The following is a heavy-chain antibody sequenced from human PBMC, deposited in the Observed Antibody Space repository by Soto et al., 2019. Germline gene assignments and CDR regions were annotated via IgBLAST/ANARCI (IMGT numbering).Heavy chain of an antibody. J-gene: IGHJ4*02. V-gene: IGHV4-61*08. D-gene: IGHD3-22*01. CDR3: ARDHHSYYDTSGYYPYFDF. CDR1: GGSMRSEGYY. Sequence: SETLSLTCSVSGGSMRSEGYYWSWIRQHPGKGLEWIGYIYYTGSTNYNPSFESRVAISLDTSNNQFSLRLTSLTAADTAVYFCARDHHSYYDTSGYYPYFDFWGQGTLVTVSS. CDR2: IYYTGST.